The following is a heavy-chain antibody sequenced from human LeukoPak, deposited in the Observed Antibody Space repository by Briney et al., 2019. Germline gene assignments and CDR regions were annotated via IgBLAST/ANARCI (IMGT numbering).Heavy chain of an antibody. V-gene: IGHV3-23*01. CDR3: AKGGSDYDDHGYSFDY. D-gene: IGHD1-26*01. CDR2: ISSSGGNT. J-gene: IGHJ4*02. Sequence: GGSLRLSCAASGFTFSSYAMSWVRQAPGKGLEWVSTISSSGGNTYYAGSVKGRFTISRDNSKNTLYLQMNSLRAEDTAVYYCAKGGSDYDDHGYSFDYWGQGALVTVSS. CDR1: GFTFSSYA.